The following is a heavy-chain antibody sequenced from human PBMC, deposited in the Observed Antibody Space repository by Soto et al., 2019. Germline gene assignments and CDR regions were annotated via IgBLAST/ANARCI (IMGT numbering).Heavy chain of an antibody. CDR2: IYYSGST. Sequence: SETLSLTCTVSGGSISSGGYYWSWIRQHPGKGLEWIGYIYYSGSTYYNPSLKSRVTISVDTSKNQFSLKLSSVTAADTAVYYCASGYCISTSCYGQGDWFDPWGQGTLVTVSS. V-gene: IGHV4-31*03. J-gene: IGHJ5*02. CDR1: GGSISSGGYY. CDR3: ASGYCISTSCYGQGDWFDP. D-gene: IGHD2-2*03.